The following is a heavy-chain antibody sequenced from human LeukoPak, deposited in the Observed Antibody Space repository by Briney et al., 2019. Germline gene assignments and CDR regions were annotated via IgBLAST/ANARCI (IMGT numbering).Heavy chain of an antibody. V-gene: IGHV3-21*01. Sequence: GGSLRLSCAASGFTFSSYSMNWVRQAPGKGLEWVSSISSSSSYIYYADSVKGRFTISRDNAKNSLYLQMNSLRAEDTAVYYCARDQRYHDSSGYCYYPDYWGQGTLVTVSS. CDR2: ISSSSSYI. D-gene: IGHD3-22*01. CDR3: ARDQRYHDSSGYCYYPDY. J-gene: IGHJ4*02. CDR1: GFTFSSYS.